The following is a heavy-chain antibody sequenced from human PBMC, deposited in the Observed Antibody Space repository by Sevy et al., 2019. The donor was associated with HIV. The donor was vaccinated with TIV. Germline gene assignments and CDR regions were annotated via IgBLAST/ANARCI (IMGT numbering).Heavy chain of an antibody. CDR1: GYTFTGYY. J-gene: IGHJ4*02. V-gene: IGHV1-2*06. D-gene: IGHD3-10*01. CDR2: INPNSGGT. Sequence: ASVKVSCKASGYTFTGYYMHWVRQATGQGLEWMGRINPNSGGTNYAQKFQGRVTMTRDTSISTAYMELSRLRSDDTAVYYCARASNLDYYGSGSYYNYWGQGTLVTVSS. CDR3: ARASNLDYYGSGSYYNY.